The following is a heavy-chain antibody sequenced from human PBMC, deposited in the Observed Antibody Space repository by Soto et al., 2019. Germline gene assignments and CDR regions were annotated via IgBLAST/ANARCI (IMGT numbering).Heavy chain of an antibody. CDR1: GYNFTGYY. J-gene: IGHJ6*01. Sequence: QVQLVQSGAEVKKPGASVKVSCKASGYNFTGYYMHWVRQAPGPGLECMGWINPNSGGTNYAQKCQRWFTMTRDASISTAYMELSRLRADDTAVYYCASRDPVREGYSGYVPYGMDVWGQGTTVTVSS. V-gene: IGHV1-2*04. D-gene: IGHD5-12*01. CDR2: INPNSGGT. CDR3: ASRDPVREGYSGYVPYGMDV.